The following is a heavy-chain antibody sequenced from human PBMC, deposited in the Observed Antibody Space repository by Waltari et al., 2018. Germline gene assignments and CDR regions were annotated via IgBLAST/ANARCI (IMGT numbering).Heavy chain of an antibody. J-gene: IGHJ4*02. V-gene: IGHV2-70*15. CDR2: IDWDDDK. Sequence: QVTLRESGPALVKPTQTLTLTCSVSGFSLSTIGMCVNWIRQPPGKALEWLARIDWDDDKYYSTSLKTRLTISKDNSKNQVVLTMTNMDPVDTGTYYCARAPIYYYDSSGYERQPCDYWGQGTLVTVSS. CDR3: ARAPIYYYDSSGYERQPCDY. CDR1: GFSLSTIGMC. D-gene: IGHD3-22*01.